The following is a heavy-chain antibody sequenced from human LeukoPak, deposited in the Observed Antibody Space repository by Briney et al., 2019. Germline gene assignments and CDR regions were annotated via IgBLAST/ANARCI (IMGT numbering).Heavy chain of an antibody. J-gene: IGHJ6*02. CDR2: IIPIFGTA. D-gene: IGHD1-20*01. CDR1: GGTFSSYA. V-gene: IGHV1-69*01. CDR3: AREPITGTTYYYGMDV. Sequence: GSSVKVSCTASGGTFSSYAISWVRQAPGQGLEWMGGIIPIFGTANYAQKFQGRVTITADESTSTAYMELSSLRSEDTAVYYCAREPITGTTYYYGMDVWGQGTTVTVSS.